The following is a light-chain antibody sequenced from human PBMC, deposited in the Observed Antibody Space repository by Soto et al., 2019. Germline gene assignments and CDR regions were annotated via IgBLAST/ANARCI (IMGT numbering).Light chain of an antibody. CDR3: MQGTHWPLT. Sequence: DVVMTQSPLSLPVTLGQPASISCRSSQSLVYSDGNTYLNWFHQRPGQSPRRLIFKVSSRDSGVPDRFSGSGSGTDFTLRISRVEAEDVGVSYCMQGTHWPLTFGQGTRLEIK. CDR2: KVS. J-gene: IGKJ5*01. V-gene: IGKV2-30*01. CDR1: QSLVYSDGNTY.